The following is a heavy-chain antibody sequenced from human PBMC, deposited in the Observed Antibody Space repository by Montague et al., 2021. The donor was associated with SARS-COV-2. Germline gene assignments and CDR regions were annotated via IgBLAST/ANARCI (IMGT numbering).Heavy chain of an antibody. J-gene: IGHJ4*02. CDR3: ARDQPAYCTGGNCHPFDS. V-gene: IGHV4-61*02. D-gene: IGHD2-15*01. CDR2: IYTSGST. CDR1: GDSIRSGTYY. Sequence: TLSLTCTVSGDSIRSGTYYRNWVRQTAGKGLEWIGRIYTSGSTNYNPALRSRVTMSGDTSKNQFSLRLSSVTAADTAVYYCARDQPAYCTGGNCHPFDSWGPRTLVTVSS.